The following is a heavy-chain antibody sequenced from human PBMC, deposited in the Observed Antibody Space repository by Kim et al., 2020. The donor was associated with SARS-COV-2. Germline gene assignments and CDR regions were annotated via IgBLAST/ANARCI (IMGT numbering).Heavy chain of an antibody. D-gene: IGHD6-6*01. CDR3: ATELVPLSSSSGDPKGSNDY. Sequence: ASVKVSCKASGYTFTSYAMNWVRQAPGQGLEWMGWINTNTGNPTYAQGFTGRFVFSLDTSVSTAYLQISSLKAEDTAVYYCATELVPLSSSSGDPKGSNDYWGQGTLVTVSS. V-gene: IGHV7-4-1*02. J-gene: IGHJ4*02. CDR2: INTNTGNP. CDR1: GYTFTSYA.